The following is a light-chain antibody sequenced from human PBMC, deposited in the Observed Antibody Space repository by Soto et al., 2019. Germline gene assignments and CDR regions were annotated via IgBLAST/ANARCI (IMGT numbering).Light chain of an antibody. V-gene: IGLV7-46*01. J-gene: IGLJ2*01. CDR2: NTN. CDR3: LLAYIGARV. CDR1: TGAVTSSHF. Sequence: QAVVTQEPSLTVSPGGTVTLTCGSSTGAVTSSHFCYWIQQKPGQAPRTLIYNTNNKHSWTPARFSASLLGGKAALTLSGAQPEDEADYYCLLAYIGARVFGGGTKVTVL.